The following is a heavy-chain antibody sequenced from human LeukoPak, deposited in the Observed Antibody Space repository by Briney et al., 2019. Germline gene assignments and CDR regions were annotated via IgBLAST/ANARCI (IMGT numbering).Heavy chain of an antibody. CDR3: ARDLYYYGSGSYWD. CDR1: GFTFSSYA. CDR2: ISYDGSNK. Sequence: GGSLRLSCAVSGFTFSSYAMHWVRQAPGKGLEWVAVISYDGSNKYYADSVKGRFTISRDNSKNTLYLQMNSLRAEDTAVYYCARDLYYYGSGSYWDWGQGTLVTVSS. J-gene: IGHJ4*02. V-gene: IGHV3-30*04. D-gene: IGHD3-10*01.